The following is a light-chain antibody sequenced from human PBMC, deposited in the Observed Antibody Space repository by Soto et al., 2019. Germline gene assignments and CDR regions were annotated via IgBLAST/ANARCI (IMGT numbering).Light chain of an antibody. CDR2: DVR. Sequence: QSALAQPASVSGSPGQSITISCTGTSSDVGAYNYVSWYQQHPGKAPKLIIYDVRNPPSGVSNRFSGSKSGNTASLTISGLQAEDEADYYRTSYSSSTSLLFGGGTKVTVL. CDR3: TSYSSSTSLL. CDR1: SSDVGAYNY. J-gene: IGLJ2*01. V-gene: IGLV2-14*03.